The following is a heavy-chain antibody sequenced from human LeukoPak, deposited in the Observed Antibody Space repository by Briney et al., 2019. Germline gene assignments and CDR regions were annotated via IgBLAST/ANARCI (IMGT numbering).Heavy chain of an antibody. CDR1: GGSFSGYY. Sequence: PSETLSLTCTVYGGSFSGYYRSWIRQPPGKGLEWIGEITHTGSTNYNPSLKSRVTISVDTSKNQFSLKLSSVTAADTAVYYCARVWSGYLGIFDYWGQGTLVTVSS. V-gene: IGHV4-34*01. CDR3: ARVWSGYLGIFDY. D-gene: IGHD3-3*01. J-gene: IGHJ4*02. CDR2: ITHTGST.